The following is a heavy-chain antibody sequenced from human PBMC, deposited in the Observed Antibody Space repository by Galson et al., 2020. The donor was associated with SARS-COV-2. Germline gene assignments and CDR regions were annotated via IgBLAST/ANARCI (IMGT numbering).Heavy chain of an antibody. Sequence: SETLSLTCTVSGYSISSGYNWGWNRQPPGKGLEWIGSIYHSGSTYSNPSHKRRATTSVDTSKNQFSLKLSPRTAADTAVYYCARAGIYDSSGYYCVLGADYWGQGTLVTVSS. D-gene: IGHD3-22*01. CDR3: ARAGIYDSSGYYCVLGADY. CDR2: IYHSGST. CDR1: GYSISSGYN. V-gene: IGHV4-38-2*02. J-gene: IGHJ4*02.